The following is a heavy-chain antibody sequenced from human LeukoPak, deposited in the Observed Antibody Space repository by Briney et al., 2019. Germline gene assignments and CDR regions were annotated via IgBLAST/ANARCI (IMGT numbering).Heavy chain of an antibody. CDR3: ARDGRYYYDSSGNN. CDR2: INPNSGGT. J-gene: IGHJ4*02. V-gene: IGHV1-2*06. Sequence: ASVKVSCKASGYTFTGYYMHWVRPAPGQGLEWMGRINPNSGGTNYAQKFQGRVTMTRDTSISTAYMELSRLRSDDTAVYYCARDGRYYYDSSGNNWGQGTLVTVSS. CDR1: GYTFTGYY. D-gene: IGHD3-22*01.